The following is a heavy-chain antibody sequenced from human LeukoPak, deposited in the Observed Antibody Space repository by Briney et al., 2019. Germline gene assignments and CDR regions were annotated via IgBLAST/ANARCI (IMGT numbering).Heavy chain of an antibody. J-gene: IGHJ4*02. Sequence: PGGSLRLSCAASGFTFSSYAMHWVRQAPGKGLEWVAVISYDGSNKYYADSEKGRFTISRDNSKNTLYLQMSSLRVEDTAVYYCARGITAGDFWGQGTLVIVSS. V-gene: IGHV3-30-3*01. CDR3: ARGITAGDF. CDR2: ISYDGSNK. CDR1: GFTFSSYA. D-gene: IGHD2-8*02.